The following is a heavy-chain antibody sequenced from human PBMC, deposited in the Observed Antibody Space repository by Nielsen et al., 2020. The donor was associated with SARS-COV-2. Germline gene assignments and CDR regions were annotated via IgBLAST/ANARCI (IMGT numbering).Heavy chain of an antibody. J-gene: IGHJ4*02. CDR1: GYTFTSYA. CDR2: INAGNGNT. D-gene: IGHD6-13*01. Sequence: ASVKVSCKASGYTFTSYAMHWVRQAPGQRLEWMGWINAGNGNTKYSQKFQGRVTITRDTSASTAYMELSSLRSEDTAVYYCATERSIAAAGTLDYWGQGTQVTVSS. CDR3: ATERSIAAAGTLDY. V-gene: IGHV1-3*01.